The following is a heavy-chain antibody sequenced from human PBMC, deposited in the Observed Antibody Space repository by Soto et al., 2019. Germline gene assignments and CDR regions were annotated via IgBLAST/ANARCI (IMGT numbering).Heavy chain of an antibody. J-gene: IGHJ5*02. V-gene: IGHV3-30*18. D-gene: IGHD2-15*01. Sequence: PGGSLRLSCAASGFTFSSYGMHWVRQAPGKGLEWVAVISYDGSNKYYADSVKGRFTISRDNSKNTLYLQMNSLRAEDTAVYYCAKDFARGWRVVAATPSQRIGPWFDPWGQGTLVTVPS. CDR3: AKDFARGWRVVAATPSQRIGPWFDP. CDR2: ISYDGSNK. CDR1: GFTFSSYG.